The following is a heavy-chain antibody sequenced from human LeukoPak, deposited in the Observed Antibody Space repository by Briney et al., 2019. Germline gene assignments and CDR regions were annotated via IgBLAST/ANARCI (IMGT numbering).Heavy chain of an antibody. V-gene: IGHV1-18*01. CDR2: ISAYNGNT. Sequence: ASVKVSCKASGYTFTSYGISWVRQAPGRGLEWMGWISAYNGNTNYAQKLQGRVTMTTDTSTSTAYMELRSLRSDDTAVYYCARVPDDFWSGSSYYYYYMDVWGKGTTVTVSS. D-gene: IGHD3-3*01. CDR3: ARVPDDFWSGSSYYYYYMDV. CDR1: GYTFTSYG. J-gene: IGHJ6*03.